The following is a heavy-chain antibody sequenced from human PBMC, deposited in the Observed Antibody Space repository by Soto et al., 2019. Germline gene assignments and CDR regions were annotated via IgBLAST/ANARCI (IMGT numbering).Heavy chain of an antibody. CDR2: ISYDGRDK. CDR1: GFTFSTYG. Sequence: GGSLRLSCAASGFTFSTYGMHWVRQAQGKGLEWVAVISYDGRDKYHADSVKGRFTISRDNSKNTLYLQMNSLRAEDTAVYYCAKDRDTYGSSYYFDCWGQGTLVTVSS. CDR3: AKDRDTYGSSYYFDC. J-gene: IGHJ4*02. D-gene: IGHD5-18*01. V-gene: IGHV3-30*18.